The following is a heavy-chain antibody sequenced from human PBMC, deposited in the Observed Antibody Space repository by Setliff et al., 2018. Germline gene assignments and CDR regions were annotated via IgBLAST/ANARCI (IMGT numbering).Heavy chain of an antibody. D-gene: IGHD3-3*01. CDR3: GRDLSGRSDH. Sequence: LSLSCAASGFIFDDYAMHWVRQAPGKGLEWVSGISWNSGSIDYGDSVKGRFTISRDNAKNTLYLQMNSLRAEDTAVYYCGRDLSGRSDHWGQGTLVTVSS. CDR1: GFIFDDYA. CDR2: ISWNSGSI. V-gene: IGHV3-9*01. J-gene: IGHJ4*02.